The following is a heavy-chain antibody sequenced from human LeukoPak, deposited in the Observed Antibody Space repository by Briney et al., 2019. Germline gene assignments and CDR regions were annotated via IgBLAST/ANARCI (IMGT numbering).Heavy chain of an antibody. D-gene: IGHD6-13*01. CDR2: IHHTGSS. CDR1: GGSISSSSYY. Sequence: PSETLSLTCTVSGGSISSSSYYWGWIRQPPGKGLEWIGSIHHTGSSYHNPSLKSRLTISVDRSKNQFSLKLSSVTAADTAAYYCARHGSTWYNYFDYWGQGTVVTVSS. V-gene: IGHV4-39*01. J-gene: IGHJ4*02. CDR3: ARHGSTWYNYFDY.